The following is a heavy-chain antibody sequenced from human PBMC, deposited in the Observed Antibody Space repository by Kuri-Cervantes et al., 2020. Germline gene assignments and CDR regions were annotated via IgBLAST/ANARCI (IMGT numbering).Heavy chain of an antibody. Sequence: GSLRLSCAASGFTFSSYWMHWVRQAPGKGLEWVGSDYYTGSAYYNPSLKSRVAISVDTSKNQFSLKLSSVSAEDTGVYYCARPAKISYITYYMAVWGKGTTVTVSS. CDR2: DYYTGSA. V-gene: IGHV4-39*01. D-gene: IGHD3-10*01. CDR1: GFTFSSYW. J-gene: IGHJ6*03. CDR3: ARPAKISYITYYMAV.